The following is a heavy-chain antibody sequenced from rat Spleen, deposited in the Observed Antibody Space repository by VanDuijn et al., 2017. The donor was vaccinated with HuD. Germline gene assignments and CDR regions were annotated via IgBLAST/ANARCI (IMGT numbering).Heavy chain of an antibody. CDR3: TRSLYSSPLFDY. D-gene: IGHD1-2*01. Sequence: QVQLKESGPGLVQPSQALSLTCTVSGFSLTNFHVTWVRQPPGKGLEWVGVIWAGGSTAYNSLLKSRLSISRDTSKNQVFLKMGSLQSDDTAIYYCTRSLYSSPLFDYWGQGVMVTVSS. CDR2: IWAGGST. V-gene: IGHV2-43*01. CDR1: GFSLTNFH. J-gene: IGHJ2*01.